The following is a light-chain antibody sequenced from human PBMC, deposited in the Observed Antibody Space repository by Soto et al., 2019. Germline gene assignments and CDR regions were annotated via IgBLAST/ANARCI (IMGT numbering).Light chain of an antibody. CDR2: EVN. V-gene: IGLV2-8*01. J-gene: IGLJ1*01. CDR1: NSDFAGYNF. Sequence: QSVLTQPPSASGSPGQSVTISCTGTNSDFAGYNFVSWFQQHPGKAPRLIIYEVNERPSGVPHRVSGSKSGNTASLTISGLQADDEADYYCSSYITSNNLRVFGTGTKLTVL. CDR3: SSYITSNNLRV.